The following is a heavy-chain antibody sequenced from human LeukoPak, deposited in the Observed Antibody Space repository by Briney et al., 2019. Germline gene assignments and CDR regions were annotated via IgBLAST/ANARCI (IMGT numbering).Heavy chain of an antibody. Sequence: SETLSLTCAVYGGSFSGYYWSWIRQPPGKGLEWIGEINHSGSTNYNPSLKSRVTISVDKSKNQFSLKLSSVTAADTAVYFCTRNVRGVAGASEIWGQGTMVTVSS. J-gene: IGHJ3*02. D-gene: IGHD3-10*02. CDR2: INHSGST. CDR3: TRNVRGVAGASEI. CDR1: GGSFSGYY. V-gene: IGHV4-34*01.